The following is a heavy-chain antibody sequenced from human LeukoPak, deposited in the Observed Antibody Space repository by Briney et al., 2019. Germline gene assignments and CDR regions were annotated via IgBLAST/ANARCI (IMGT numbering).Heavy chain of an antibody. CDR1: GFTFSSYS. Sequence: GGSLRLSCAASGFTFSSYSMNWVRQAPGKGLEWVSYISSSSSTIYYADSVKGRFTISRDNAKSSLYLQMNSLRAEDTAVYYCARDAEYYYDSSGYYYDVFVWGQGTLVTVSS. CDR2: ISSSSSTI. J-gene: IGHJ4*02. V-gene: IGHV3-48*01. CDR3: ARDAEYYYDSSGYYYDVFV. D-gene: IGHD3-22*01.